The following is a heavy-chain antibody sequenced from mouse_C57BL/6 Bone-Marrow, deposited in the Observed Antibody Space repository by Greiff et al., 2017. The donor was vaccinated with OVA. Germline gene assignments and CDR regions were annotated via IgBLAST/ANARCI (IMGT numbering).Heavy chain of an antibody. J-gene: IGHJ2*01. CDR1: GYTFTSYG. CDR3: ARRRDGYLFDY. D-gene: IGHD2-3*01. CDR2: IYPRSGNT. V-gene: IGHV1-81*01. Sequence: QVQLQQSGAELARPGASVKLSCKASGYTFTSYGISWVKQRTGQGLEWIGEIYPRSGNTYYNEKFKGKATLTADKSSSTAYMELRSLTSEDSAVYFCARRRDGYLFDYWGQGTTLTVSS.